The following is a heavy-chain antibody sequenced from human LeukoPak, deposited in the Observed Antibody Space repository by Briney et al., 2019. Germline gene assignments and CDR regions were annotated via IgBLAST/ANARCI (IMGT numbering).Heavy chain of an antibody. CDR3: AHRGYGSGSYYLSYNWFDP. D-gene: IGHD3-10*01. Sequence: SGPTLVNPTQTLTLTCTFSGFSLSTSGVGVGWIRQPPGKALEWLALIYWDDDKRYSPSLKSRLTITKDTSKNQVVLTMTNMDPVDTATYYCAHRGYGSGSYYLSYNWFDPWGQGTLVTVSS. CDR2: IYWDDDK. J-gene: IGHJ5*02. CDR1: GFSLSTSGVG. V-gene: IGHV2-5*02.